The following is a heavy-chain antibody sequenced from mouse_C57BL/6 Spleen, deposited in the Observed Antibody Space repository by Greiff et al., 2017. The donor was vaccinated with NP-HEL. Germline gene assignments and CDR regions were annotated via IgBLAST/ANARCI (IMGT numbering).Heavy chain of an antibody. CDR1: GFSFNTYA. CDR3: VRQAHSPWYFDV. CDR2: IRSKSNNYAT. Sequence: EVHLVESGGGLVQPKGSLKLSCAASGFSFNTYAMNWVRQAPGKGLEWVARIRSKSNNYATYYADSVKDRFTISRDDSESMLYLQMNNLKTEDTAMYYCVRQAHSPWYFDVWGTGTTVTVSS. V-gene: IGHV10-1*01. J-gene: IGHJ1*03.